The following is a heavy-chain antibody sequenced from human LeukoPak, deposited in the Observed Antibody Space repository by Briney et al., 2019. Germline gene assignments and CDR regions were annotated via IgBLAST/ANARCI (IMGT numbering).Heavy chain of an antibody. D-gene: IGHD6-19*01. Sequence: SKTRSLTGTVSVGSISSYYGSWIRHPPGKGREWIGYIYYSGSTNYNPSLKSRVTISVDTSKNQFSLKLSSVTAADTAVYYCARGTHSSGSPSPDYWGQGTLVTVSS. CDR3: ARGTHSSGSPSPDY. J-gene: IGHJ4*02. CDR1: VGSISSYY. V-gene: IGHV4-59*01. CDR2: IYYSGST.